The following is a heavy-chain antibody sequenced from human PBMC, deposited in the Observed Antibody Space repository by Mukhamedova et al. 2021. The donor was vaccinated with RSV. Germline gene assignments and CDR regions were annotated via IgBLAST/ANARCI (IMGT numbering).Heavy chain of an antibody. J-gene: IGHJ6*02. Sequence: SWIRQAPGKGLEWVSYISSSSSYTNYADSEKGRFTISRDNAKNSQYLQMNSLSAEDTAVYYCAKITSVVPAANGDYGIDVWGQAT. V-gene: IGHV3-11*03. D-gene: IGHD2-2*01. CDR2: ISSSSSYT. CDR3: AKITSVVPAANGDYGIDV.